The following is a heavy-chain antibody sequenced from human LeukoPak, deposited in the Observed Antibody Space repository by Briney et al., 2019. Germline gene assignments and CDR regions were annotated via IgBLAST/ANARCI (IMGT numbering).Heavy chain of an antibody. Sequence: GGSLRLSCAAYGFTFSSYGMHWVRQAPGKGLEWVAVIWYDGSNKYYAASVKGRFTISRDNSKNTLYLQMNSLRAEDTAVYYCAKVKFAARTQYYYYYMDVWGKGTTVTVSS. CDR2: IWYDGSNK. J-gene: IGHJ6*03. CDR1: GFTFSSYG. D-gene: IGHD6-6*01. CDR3: AKVKFAARTQYYYYYMDV. V-gene: IGHV3-33*06.